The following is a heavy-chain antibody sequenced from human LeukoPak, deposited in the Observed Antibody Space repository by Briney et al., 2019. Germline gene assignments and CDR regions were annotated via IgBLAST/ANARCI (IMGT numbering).Heavy chain of an antibody. D-gene: IGHD6-13*01. CDR1: GFTFTTYW. V-gene: IGHV3-7*01. Sequence: GGSLRLSCAASGFTFTTYWMSWVRQAPGKGLEWVANIKQDGTEKYYVDSVKGRFTISRDNSKNTLYLQMNSLRAEDTAVYYCARALYSSSWYEGSDYWGQGTLVTVSS. CDR3: ARALYSSSWYEGSDY. J-gene: IGHJ4*02. CDR2: IKQDGTEK.